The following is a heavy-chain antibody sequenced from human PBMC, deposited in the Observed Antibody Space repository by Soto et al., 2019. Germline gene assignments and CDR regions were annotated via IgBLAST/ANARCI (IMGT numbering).Heavy chain of an antibody. V-gene: IGHV4-31*03. D-gene: IGHD1-1*01. CDR2: IYYSGST. CDR3: ARDRRNNYYYYGMDV. Sequence: SETLSLTCTVSGGSISSGGYYWSWIRQHPGKGLEWIGYIYYSGSTYYNPSLKSRVTISVDTSKNQFSLKLSSVTAADTAVYYCARDRRNNYYYYGMDVWGQGTTVTVSS. CDR1: GGSISSGGYY. J-gene: IGHJ6*02.